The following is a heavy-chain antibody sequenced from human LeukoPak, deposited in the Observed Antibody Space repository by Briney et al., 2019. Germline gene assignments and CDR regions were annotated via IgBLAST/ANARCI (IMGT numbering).Heavy chain of an antibody. Sequence: GGSLRLSCAASGFTVSSNYMSWVRQAPGKGLEWVSVIYSGGSTYYADSVKGRFTISRDNSKNTLYLQMNSLRAEDTAVYYCARDHPGTVTNLWGQGTLVTVSS. V-gene: IGHV3-66*01. CDR1: GFTVSSNY. J-gene: IGHJ4*02. D-gene: IGHD4-4*01. CDR2: IYSGGST. CDR3: ARDHPGTVTNL.